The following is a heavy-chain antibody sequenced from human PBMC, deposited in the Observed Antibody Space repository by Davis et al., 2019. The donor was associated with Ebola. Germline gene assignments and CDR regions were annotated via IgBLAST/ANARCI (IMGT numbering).Heavy chain of an antibody. V-gene: IGHV1-8*01. CDR3: ATAFDRRHYGSWFDP. CDR1: GYTFTSYD. J-gene: IGHJ5*02. D-gene: IGHD4-17*01. CDR2: MNPNSGNT. Sequence: ASVKVSCKASGYTFTSYDINWVRQATGQGLEWMGWMNPNSGNTGYAQKFQGRVTMTRNTSITTAYMEVSSLTSEDTALYYCATAFDRRHYGSWFDPWGQGTPVTVSS.